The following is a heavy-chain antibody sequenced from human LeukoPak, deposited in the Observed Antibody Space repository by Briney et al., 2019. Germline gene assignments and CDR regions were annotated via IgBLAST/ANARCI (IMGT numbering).Heavy chain of an antibody. V-gene: IGHV3-33*01. CDR2: IWYDGSNK. CDR3: ARSYDRSGYYFRMVEY. D-gene: IGHD3-22*01. Sequence: GRSLRLSCAASGFIFSSYGMHWVHQAPGKGLEWVAVIWYDGSNKQYADSAKGRFTISRDNSKNTLYLEMNSLRAEDTAVYYCARSYDRSGYYFRMVEYWGQGTLVTVSS. CDR1: GFIFSSYG. J-gene: IGHJ4*02.